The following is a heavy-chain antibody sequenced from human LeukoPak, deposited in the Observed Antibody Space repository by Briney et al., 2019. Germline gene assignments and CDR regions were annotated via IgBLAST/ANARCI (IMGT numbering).Heavy chain of an antibody. CDR2: IYYSGST. Sequence: SETLSLTCTVSGGSINSYYWSWIRQPPGKGLEWIGHIYYSGSTYYNPSLKSRVTISVDTSKNQFSLKLSSVTAADTAAYYCARLGYCSGGSCYYYYYMDVWGKGTTVTVSS. CDR3: ARLGYCSGGSCYYYYYMDV. D-gene: IGHD2-15*01. V-gene: IGHV4-59*12. J-gene: IGHJ6*03. CDR1: GGSINSYY.